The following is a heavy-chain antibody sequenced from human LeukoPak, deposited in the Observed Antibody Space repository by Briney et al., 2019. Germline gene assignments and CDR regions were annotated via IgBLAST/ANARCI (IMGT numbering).Heavy chain of an antibody. CDR2: IGWNSGSI. CDR1: GFTFHDTA. Sequence: PGGSLRLSCTASGFTFHDTAMHWVRQRPGQGLEWVSGIGWNSGSIGYADSVKGRFTISRDNAKNALYLQMNSLRTEDTAFYFRAKDPSRDYEGSTWGQGTLVTVSS. D-gene: IGHD4-17*01. CDR3: AKDPSRDYEGST. J-gene: IGHJ4*02. V-gene: IGHV3-9*01.